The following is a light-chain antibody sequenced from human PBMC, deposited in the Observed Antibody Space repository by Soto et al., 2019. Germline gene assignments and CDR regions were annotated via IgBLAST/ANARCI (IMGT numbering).Light chain of an antibody. CDR1: SSNIGSNI. Sequence: QSVLTQPPSASGTPGQRVTISCSGSSSNIGSNIVNWYQQLPGTAPKLLIYTHNQRPSGVPDRFSGCKSGTSASLAISGLQSEDEADYFCAAWDDSLSGLVFGGGTKLTVL. V-gene: IGLV1-44*01. CDR2: THN. J-gene: IGLJ2*01. CDR3: AAWDDSLSGLV.